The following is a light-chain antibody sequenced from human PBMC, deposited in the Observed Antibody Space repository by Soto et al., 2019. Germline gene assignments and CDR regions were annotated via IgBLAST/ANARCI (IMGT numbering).Light chain of an antibody. J-gene: IGLJ2*01. CDR2: EVS. CDR1: SSDVGGYNY. CDR3: SSYTSSSTLV. Sequence: QSVLTQPASVSGSPGQSITISCTGTSSDVGGYNYVSWYQQHPGKAPKLMIYEVSNGPSGVSNRFSGSKSGNTASLTISGLQAEDEAAYYCSSYTSSSTLVFGGGTKLTVL. V-gene: IGLV2-14*01.